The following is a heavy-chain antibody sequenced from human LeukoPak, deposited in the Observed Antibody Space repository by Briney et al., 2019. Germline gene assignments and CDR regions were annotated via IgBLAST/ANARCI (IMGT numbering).Heavy chain of an antibody. V-gene: IGHV3-23*01. CDR2: ITGSSAST. CDR1: GFTFSSYA. D-gene: IGHD2-15*01. Sequence: GGSLRLSCAASGFTFSSYAMSWVRQAPGKGLEWASSITGSSASTYYADSVKGRFTISRDNSKNTLYLQMNSLRAEDTAVYYCAKDVAVVVVAASLDYWGQGTLVTVSS. J-gene: IGHJ4*02. CDR3: AKDVAVVVVAASLDY.